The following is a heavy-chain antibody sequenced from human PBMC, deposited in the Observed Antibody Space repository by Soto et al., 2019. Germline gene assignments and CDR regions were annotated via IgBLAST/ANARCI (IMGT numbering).Heavy chain of an antibody. Sequence: SETLSLTCTVSGGSISSGGYYWSWIRQHPGKGLEWIGYIYYSGSTYYNPSLKSRVTISVDTSKNQFSLKLSSVTAADTAVYYCARLRLAPYYYGSSGYDPWGQGTLVTVSS. CDR2: IYYSGST. V-gene: IGHV4-31*03. D-gene: IGHD3-22*01. J-gene: IGHJ5*02. CDR1: GGSISSGGYY. CDR3: ARLRLAPYYYGSSGYDP.